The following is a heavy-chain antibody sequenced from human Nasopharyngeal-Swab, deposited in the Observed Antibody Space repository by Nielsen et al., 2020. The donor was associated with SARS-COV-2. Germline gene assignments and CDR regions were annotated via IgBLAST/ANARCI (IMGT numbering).Heavy chain of an antibody. CDR3: ARRDPFWKKDAFDI. Sequence: GESLKISCKGSGYRFASYWIGWVRQMPGKGLEWMGVVYPGDAETRYSPSLQGQVIVSADKSISTAYLHCPSLKASDTAIYYCARRDPFWKKDAFDIWGQGTLVTVSS. CDR2: VYPGDAET. V-gene: IGHV5-51*01. D-gene: IGHD1-1*01. J-gene: IGHJ3*02. CDR1: GYRFASYW.